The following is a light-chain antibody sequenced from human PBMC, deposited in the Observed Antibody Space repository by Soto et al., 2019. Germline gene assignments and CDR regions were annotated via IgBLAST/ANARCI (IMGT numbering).Light chain of an antibody. CDR1: QSIDIY. Sequence: QLTQSPSSLSASVGDRVTITCRASQSIDIYLHWYQQKPGKAPKLLIYSASSSQRGVPSRFSGGGSGTDFTLTFSSLQPEDSATYYCQQSYSHPTFGQGTKVEVK. CDR3: QQSYSHPT. J-gene: IGKJ1*01. CDR2: SAS. V-gene: IGKV1-39*01.